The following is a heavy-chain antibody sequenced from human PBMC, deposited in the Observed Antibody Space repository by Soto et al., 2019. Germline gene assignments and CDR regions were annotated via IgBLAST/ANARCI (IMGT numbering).Heavy chain of an antibody. Sequence: HPRGSLRLSCAASGFTCSSYGMHWVRQAPGKGLEWVAVISYDGSNKYYADSVKGRFTISRDNSKNTLYLQMNSLRAEDTAVYYCAKGVTIFGVADYWGQGTLVTVSS. CDR2: ISYDGSNK. CDR3: AKGVTIFGVADY. CDR1: GFTCSSYG. V-gene: IGHV3-30*18. D-gene: IGHD3-3*01. J-gene: IGHJ4*02.